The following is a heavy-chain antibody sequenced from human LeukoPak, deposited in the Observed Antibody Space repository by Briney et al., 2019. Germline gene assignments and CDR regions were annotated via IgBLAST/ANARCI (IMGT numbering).Heavy chain of an antibody. CDR2: IRYDGSNK. Sequence: GGSLSLSCAASGFTFSSYVMHWVRQAPGKGLAWVAFIRYDGSNKYYADSAKGRFTISRDNSKNTLYLQMNSLRAEDTAVYYCAKDPDYYGSGSGDYWGQGTLVTVSS. D-gene: IGHD3-10*01. CDR1: GFTFSSYV. V-gene: IGHV3-30*02. J-gene: IGHJ4*02. CDR3: AKDPDYYGSGSGDY.